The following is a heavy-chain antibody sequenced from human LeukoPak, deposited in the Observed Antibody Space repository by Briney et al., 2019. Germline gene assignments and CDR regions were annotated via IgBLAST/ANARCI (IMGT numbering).Heavy chain of an antibody. J-gene: IGHJ1*01. Sequence: GASVKVSCKASGYTFTSHGISWVRQAPGQGLEWMGWINAYNGNTNYAQKLQGRVTMTTDTSTSTAYMELRSLRSDDTAVYYCARAPSRAYYYDSSGSEYFQHWGQGTLVTVSS. CDR1: GYTFTSHG. CDR3: ARAPSRAYYYDSSGSEYFQH. V-gene: IGHV1-18*01. D-gene: IGHD3-22*01. CDR2: INAYNGNT.